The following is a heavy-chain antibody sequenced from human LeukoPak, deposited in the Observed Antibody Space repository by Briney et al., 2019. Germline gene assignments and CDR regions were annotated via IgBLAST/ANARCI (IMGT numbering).Heavy chain of an antibody. CDR2: ISGDGGST. J-gene: IGHJ3*02. D-gene: IGHD3-22*01. Sequence: GGSLRLSCAASGFTFDDYAMHWVRQAPGKGLEWVSLISGDGGSTYYADSVKGRFAISRDNAKNSLYLQMNSLRAEDTAVYYCARELGITMIVVVTTGDAFDIWGQGTMVTVSS. CDR1: GFTFDDYA. V-gene: IGHV3-43*02. CDR3: ARELGITMIVVVTTGDAFDI.